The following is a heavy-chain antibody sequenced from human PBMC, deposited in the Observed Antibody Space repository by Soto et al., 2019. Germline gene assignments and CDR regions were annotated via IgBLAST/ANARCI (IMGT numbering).Heavy chain of an antibody. CDR1: GGTFSSYT. D-gene: IGHD5-12*01. V-gene: IGHV1-69*02. Sequence: QVQLVQSGAEVKKPGSSVKVSCKASGGTFSSYTISWVRQAPGQGLEWMGRIIPILGIANYAQKFQGRVTITADKFTSTAYMELRSLRSEDTAVYYCATSAATITLDDYWGQGTLVTVSS. CDR3: ATSAATITLDDY. CDR2: IIPILGIA. J-gene: IGHJ4*02.